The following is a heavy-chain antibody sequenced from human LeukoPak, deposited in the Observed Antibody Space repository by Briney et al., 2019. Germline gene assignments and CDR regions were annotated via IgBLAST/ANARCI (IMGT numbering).Heavy chain of an antibody. CDR3: ARGRYCSGGSCYRAVYYYYGMDV. J-gene: IGHJ6*02. D-gene: IGHD2-15*01. V-gene: IGHV4-30-2*01. Sequence: PSQTLSLTCTVSGGSISSGGYYWSWIRQPPGKGLEWIGEINHSGSTNYNPSLKSRVTISVDTSKNQFSLKLSSVTAADTAVYYCARGRYCSGGSCYRAVYYYYGMDVWGQGTTVTVSS. CDR2: INHSGST. CDR1: GGSISSGGYY.